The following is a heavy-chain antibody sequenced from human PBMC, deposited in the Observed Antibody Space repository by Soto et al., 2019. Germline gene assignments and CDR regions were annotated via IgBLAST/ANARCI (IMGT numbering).Heavy chain of an antibody. CDR1: GFTVSNNY. V-gene: IGHV3-66*01. CDR2: IYSGGST. D-gene: IGHD3-16*01. Sequence: GGSLRLSCAASGFTVSNNYMSWVRQAPGKGLEWVSLIYSGGSTYYADSVKGRFTISRDSSKNTLYLQMDSLRAEDTAMYYCAAYSHKGYWGQGTLVTVSS. J-gene: IGHJ4*02. CDR3: AAYSHKGY.